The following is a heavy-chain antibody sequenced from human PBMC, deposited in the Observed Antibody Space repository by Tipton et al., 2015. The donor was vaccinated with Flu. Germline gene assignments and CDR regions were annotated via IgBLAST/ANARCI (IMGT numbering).Heavy chain of an antibody. V-gene: IGHV4-61*01. J-gene: IGHJ4*02. CDR2: IYYSGST. Sequence: GLVKPSETLSLTCTVSGGSVSSGSYYWSWIRQPPGKGLEWIGYIYYSGSTNYNPSLKSRVTISVDTSKNQFSLKLSSVTAADTAVYYCARGGDYTIIDYWGQGTLVTVSS. D-gene: IGHD4-17*01. CDR1: GGSVSSGSYY. CDR3: ARGGDYTIIDY.